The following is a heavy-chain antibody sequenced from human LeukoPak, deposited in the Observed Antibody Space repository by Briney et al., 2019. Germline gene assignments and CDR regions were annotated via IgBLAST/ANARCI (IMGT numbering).Heavy chain of an antibody. J-gene: IGHJ4*02. V-gene: IGHV1-69*05. D-gene: IGHD3-16*01. CDR2: IIPIFGTA. Sequence: GSSVKVSCKASGGTFSSYAISWVRQAPGQGLEWMGGIIPIFGTANYAQKFQGRVTMTTDTSTSTAYMELRSLRSDDTAVYYCARGSSYGFSMGYWGQGTLVTVSS. CDR3: ARGSSYGFSMGY. CDR1: GGTFSSYA.